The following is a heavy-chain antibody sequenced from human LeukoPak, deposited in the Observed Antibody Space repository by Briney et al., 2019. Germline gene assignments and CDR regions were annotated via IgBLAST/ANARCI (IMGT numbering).Heavy chain of an antibody. D-gene: IGHD3-10*01. CDR3: ARAVSYYGSGSYHDY. Sequence: SVKVSCKASGGTFSSYAISWVRQAPGQRLEWRGRIIPILGIANYAQKFQGRVTVTADKSTSTAYMELSSLRSEDKALYYCARAVSYYGSGSYHDYWGQGTLVTVSS. CDR2: IIPILGIA. V-gene: IGHV1-69*04. J-gene: IGHJ4*02. CDR1: GGTFSSYA.